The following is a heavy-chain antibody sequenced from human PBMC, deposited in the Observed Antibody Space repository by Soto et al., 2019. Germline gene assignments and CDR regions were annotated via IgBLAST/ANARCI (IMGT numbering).Heavy chain of an antibody. V-gene: IGHV4-39*01. J-gene: IGHJ4*02. Sequence: SETRSLTCTVSGGSISSSSYYWGWIRQPPGKGLEWIGSIYYSGSTYYNPSLKSRVTISVDTSKNQFSLKLSSVTAADTAVYYCARHSNILTGSQERQDYWGQGTLVTVSS. CDR3: ARHSNILTGSQERQDY. CDR2: IYYSGST. CDR1: GGSISSSSYY. D-gene: IGHD3-9*01.